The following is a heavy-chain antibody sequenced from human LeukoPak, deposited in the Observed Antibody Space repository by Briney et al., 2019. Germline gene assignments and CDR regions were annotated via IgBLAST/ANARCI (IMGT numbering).Heavy chain of an antibody. Sequence: SETLSLTCTVSGGSISSYYWSWIRQPPGKGLEWIGYIYYSGSTNYNPSLKSRVTISVDTSKNQFSLKLSSVTAADTAVYYCAREGDSHPGGGPNYYYYGMDVWGQGTTVTVSS. CDR1: GGSISSYY. V-gene: IGHV4-59*01. D-gene: IGHD6-13*01. CDR3: AREGDSHPGGGPNYYYYGMDV. CDR2: IYYSGST. J-gene: IGHJ6*02.